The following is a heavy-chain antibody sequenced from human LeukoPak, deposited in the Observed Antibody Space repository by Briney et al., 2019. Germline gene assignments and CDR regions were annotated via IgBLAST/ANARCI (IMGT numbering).Heavy chain of an antibody. CDR3: ARIDGIAVAGTADAFDI. V-gene: IGHV3-66*01. Sequence: GGSLRLSCTASGFAVSNNHMTWVRQAPGQGLEWVSVISNSGTTHYRDSVKGRVTISRDNSKNTLYLQMNSLRAEDTAVYYCARIDGIAVAGTADAFDIWGQGTMVTVSS. CDR1: GFAVSNNH. CDR2: ISNSGTT. J-gene: IGHJ3*02. D-gene: IGHD6-19*01.